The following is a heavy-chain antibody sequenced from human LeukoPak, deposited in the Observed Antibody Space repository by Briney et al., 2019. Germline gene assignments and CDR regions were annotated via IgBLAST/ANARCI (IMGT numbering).Heavy chain of an antibody. CDR3: ARGAPGYSGSDY. V-gene: IGHV3-66*02. CDR2: IYSGGST. J-gene: IGHJ4*02. D-gene: IGHD5-12*01. Sequence: GGSLRLSCAASGFTVSSNYMSWVRQAPGKGLEWVSVIYSGGSTYYADSVKGRFTISRDNSKNTLYIQMNSLRAEYTAVYYCARGAPGYSGSDYWGQGTLVTVSS. CDR1: GFTVSSNY.